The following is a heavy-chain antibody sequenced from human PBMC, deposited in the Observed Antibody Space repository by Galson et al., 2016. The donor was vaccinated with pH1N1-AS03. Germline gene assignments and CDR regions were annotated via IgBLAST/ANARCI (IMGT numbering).Heavy chain of an antibody. Sequence: SVKVSCKASGYTFTDYYIHWVRQAPGQGLEWMGRLTPNSGVTNYAQKFKGRFTISRDNSKNTLFLQMNSLRVEDTALYYCARGIVGATWYACDIWGQGTMVTVSS. V-gene: IGHV1-2*06. J-gene: IGHJ3*02. D-gene: IGHD1-26*01. CDR2: LTPNSGVT. CDR1: GYTFTDYY. CDR3: ARGIVGATWYACDI.